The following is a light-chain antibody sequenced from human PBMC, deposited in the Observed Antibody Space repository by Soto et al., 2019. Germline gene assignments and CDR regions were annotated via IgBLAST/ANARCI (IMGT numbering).Light chain of an antibody. CDR1: QSISSW. J-gene: IGKJ1*01. CDR3: QQYNSYRT. V-gene: IGKV1-5*01. CDR2: DAS. Sequence: DVQMTQSPSTLSATVGHRDTINFRASQSISSWLAWYQQKPGKAPKLLIYDASSLKSGVPSRFSGSGSGTEFTLTISSLQPDDFATYYCQQYNSYRTFGQGTKVDI.